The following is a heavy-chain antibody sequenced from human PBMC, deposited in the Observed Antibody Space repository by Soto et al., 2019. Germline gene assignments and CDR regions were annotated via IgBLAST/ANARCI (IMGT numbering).Heavy chain of an antibody. CDR2: ISGSGGST. J-gene: IGHJ4*02. V-gene: IGHV3-23*01. CDR3: AKGRPTLYCSGGSCYSGDFDY. D-gene: IGHD2-15*01. CDR1: GFTFSSYA. Sequence: GGSLRLSCAASGFTFSSYAMSWVRQAPGKGLEWVSAISGSGGSTYYADSVKGRFTISRDNSKNTLYLQMNSLRAEDTAVYYCAKGRPTLYCSGGSCYSGDFDYWGQGTLVTVSS.